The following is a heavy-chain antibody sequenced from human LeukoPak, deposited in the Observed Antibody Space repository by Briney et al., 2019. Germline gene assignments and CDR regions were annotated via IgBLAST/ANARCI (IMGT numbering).Heavy chain of an antibody. Sequence: GGSLRLSCAASGFTVSSNYMSWVRQAPGKGLEWVSVIYSGGSTYYADSVKGRFTISRDNSKNTLYLQMYSLRAEDTAVYYCARQAYGDYFDLWGRGTLVTVSP. D-gene: IGHD4-17*01. CDR2: IYSGGST. CDR3: ARQAYGDYFDL. V-gene: IGHV3-66*04. J-gene: IGHJ2*01. CDR1: GFTVSSNY.